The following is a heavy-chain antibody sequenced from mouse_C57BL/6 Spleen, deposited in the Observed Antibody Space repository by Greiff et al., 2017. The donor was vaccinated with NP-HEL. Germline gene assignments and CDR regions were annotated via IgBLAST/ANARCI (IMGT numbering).Heavy chain of an antibody. CDR2: IDPETGGT. J-gene: IGHJ2*01. CDR1: GYTFTDYE. V-gene: IGHV1-15*01. Sequence: QVQLQQSGAELVRPGASVTLSCKASGYTFTDYEMHWVKQTPVHGLEWIGAIDPETGGTAYNQKFKGKAILTADKSSSTAYMELRSLTSEDSAVDYCTRRGVYGYFDYWGQGTTLTVSS. CDR3: TRRGVYGYFDY. D-gene: IGHD1-1*01.